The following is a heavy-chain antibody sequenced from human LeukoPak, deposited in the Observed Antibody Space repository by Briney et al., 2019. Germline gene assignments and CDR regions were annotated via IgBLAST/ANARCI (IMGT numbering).Heavy chain of an antibody. Sequence: GGSLRLSCAASGFTFSSYAMHWVHQAPGKGLEWVAVMSHDGSVKIYADSVQGRFTISRDNSKNTLYLQLSSLRAEDTAVYHCARPREAGSSSGWYFDKWGQGTLVTVSS. CDR1: GFTFSSYA. CDR2: MSHDGSVK. J-gene: IGHJ4*02. V-gene: IGHV3-30-3*01. CDR3: ARPREAGSSSGWYFDK. D-gene: IGHD6-19*01.